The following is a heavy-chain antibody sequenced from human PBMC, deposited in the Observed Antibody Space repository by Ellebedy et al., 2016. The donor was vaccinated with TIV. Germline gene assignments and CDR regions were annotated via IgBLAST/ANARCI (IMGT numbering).Heavy chain of an antibody. V-gene: IGHV3-23*01. D-gene: IGHD4-17*01. J-gene: IGHJ6*02. Sequence: GGSLRLXCAASGFSFSDYAMNWVRQAPGKGLEWVAGISGNERTTYYADSVKGRFTISRDNSKNSLYLQIDSLRAEDRATYFCAKLRSDYGDYDYSYSGLDVWGQGTTVTVSS. CDR2: ISGNERTT. CDR3: AKLRSDYGDYDYSYSGLDV. CDR1: GFSFSDYA.